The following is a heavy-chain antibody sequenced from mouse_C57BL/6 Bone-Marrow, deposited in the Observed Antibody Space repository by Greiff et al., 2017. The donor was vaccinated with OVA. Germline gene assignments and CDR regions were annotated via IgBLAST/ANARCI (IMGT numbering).Heavy chain of an antibody. D-gene: IGHD2-1*01. CDR3: ASGGNGNYDAMDY. J-gene: IGHJ4*01. V-gene: IGHV1-64*01. CDR1: GYTFTSYW. CDR2: IHPNSGST. Sequence: QVHVKQPGAELVKPGASVKLSCKASGYTFTSYWMHWVKQRPGQGLEWIGMIHPNSGSTNYNEKFKSKATLTVDKSSSTAYMQLSSLTSEDSAVYYCASGGNGNYDAMDYWGQGTSVTVSS.